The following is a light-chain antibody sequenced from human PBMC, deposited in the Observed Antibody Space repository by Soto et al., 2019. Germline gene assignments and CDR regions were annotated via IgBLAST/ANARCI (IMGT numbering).Light chain of an antibody. CDR3: QSYDSNNWV. CDR2: EDN. V-gene: IGLV6-57*02. J-gene: IGLJ3*02. CDR1: SGSIASNY. Sequence: NFMLTQPHSVSESPGKTVTISCTGSSGSIASNYVQWYQQRPGSAPTTVIYEDNRRPSGVPDRFSGSIDNSSNSASLTISGLKTEDEADYYCQSYDSNNWVLGGGTQLTVL.